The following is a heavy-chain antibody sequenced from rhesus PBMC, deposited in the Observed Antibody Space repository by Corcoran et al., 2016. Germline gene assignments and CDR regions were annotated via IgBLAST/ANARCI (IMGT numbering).Heavy chain of an antibody. J-gene: IGHJ6*01. CDR3: ARGDSNYHYGLDS. CDR1: GYTFTDYY. Sequence: QVQLVQSGAEVKKPGSSVKVSCKASGYTFTDYYIHWVRQAPRQGLDWMGWINPYNGNTKYAQKCQGRVTMARDTSTSTAYMELSSLRSEDTAVYYCARGDSNYHYGLDSWGQGVVVTVSS. D-gene: IGHD4-23*01. V-gene: IGHV1S2*01. CDR2: INPYNGNT.